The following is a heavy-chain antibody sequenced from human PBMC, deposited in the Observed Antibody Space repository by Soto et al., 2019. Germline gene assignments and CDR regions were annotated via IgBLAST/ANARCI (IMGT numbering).Heavy chain of an antibody. Sequence: QVQLQQWGAGLLKPSEPLSLTCAVYGGSFSGYYWSWIRQPPGKGLEWIGEINHSGSTNYNPSLKSRVTISVDTSKNQFSLKLSSVTAADTAVYYCARGVDYGDYGDYWGQGTLVTVSS. CDR3: ARGVDYGDYGDY. V-gene: IGHV4-34*01. CDR2: INHSGST. CDR1: GGSFSGYY. D-gene: IGHD4-17*01. J-gene: IGHJ4*02.